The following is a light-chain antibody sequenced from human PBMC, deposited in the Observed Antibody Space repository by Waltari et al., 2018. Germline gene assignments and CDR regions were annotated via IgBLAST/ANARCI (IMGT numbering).Light chain of an antibody. CDR3: SSYTTSSTPGV. J-gene: IGLJ2*01. Sequence: QSALTQPASASGSPGQSITIPCTGTSSDVGGYNYVPWYQQHPGKAPKLMIYEVSKWPSGVSSRFSGSKSGTTASLTISGLQADDEADYYCSSYTTSSTPGVFGGGTKLTVL. V-gene: IGLV2-14*01. CDR1: SSDVGGYNY. CDR2: EVS.